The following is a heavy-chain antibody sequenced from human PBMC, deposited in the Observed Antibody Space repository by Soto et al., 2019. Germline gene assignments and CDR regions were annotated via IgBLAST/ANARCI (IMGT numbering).Heavy chain of an antibody. D-gene: IGHD3-10*01. J-gene: IGHJ6*02. CDR2: INPSGGST. CDR1: GYTFTSYY. CDR3: ARAGPGVGITMVRGAPGAAYYGMDV. Sequence: ASVKVSCKASGYTFTSYYMHWVRQAPGQGLEWMGIINPSGGSTSYAQKFQGRVTVTRDTSTSTVYMELSSLRSEDTAVYYCARAGPGVGITMVRGAPGAAYYGMDVWGQGTTVT. V-gene: IGHV1-46*01.